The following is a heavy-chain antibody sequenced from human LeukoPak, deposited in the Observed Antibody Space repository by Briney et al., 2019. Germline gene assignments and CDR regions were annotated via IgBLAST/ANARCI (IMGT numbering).Heavy chain of an antibody. CDR2: ISGSGGNT. D-gene: IGHD1-14*01. Sequence: GGSLRLSCAPSGFTFSSYAMSWVRQAPGKGLEWVSAISGSGGNTYYADSVKGRFTISRDNSKNTLYLQMNSLRAEDTAVYYCARGAITGTTEFDYWGQGTLVTVSS. CDR1: GFTFSSYA. CDR3: ARGAITGTTEFDY. J-gene: IGHJ4*02. V-gene: IGHV3-23*01.